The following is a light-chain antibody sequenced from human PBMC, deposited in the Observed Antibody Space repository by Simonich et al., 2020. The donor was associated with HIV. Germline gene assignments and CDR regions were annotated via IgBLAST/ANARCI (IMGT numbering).Light chain of an antibody. CDR3: QQYNNWWT. Sequence: EIVMTQSPATLSVSPGDRATLPCRASQSVSSNLAWYQQKPGQAPRLLIYGASTRATGIPARFSGSGSGTEFTLTISSLQSEDFAVYYSQQYNNWWTFGQGTKVEIK. CDR2: GAS. J-gene: IGKJ1*01. V-gene: IGKV3-15*01. CDR1: QSVSSN.